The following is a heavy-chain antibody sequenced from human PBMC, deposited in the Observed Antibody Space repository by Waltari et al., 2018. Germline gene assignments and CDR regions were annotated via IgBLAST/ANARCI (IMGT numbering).Heavy chain of an antibody. CDR1: GYTFTSYW. CDR2: IYPGDSDT. V-gene: IGHV5-51*03. Sequence: EVQLVQSGAEVKKPGESLQISCKGSGYTFTSYWIGWGRQMPGKGLEWMGIIYPGDSDTRYSPSFQGQVTISADKSISTAYLQWSSLKASDTVMYDCASTQTENWFDPWGQGTLVTVSS. J-gene: IGHJ5*02. D-gene: IGHD1-1*01. CDR3: ASTQTENWFDP.